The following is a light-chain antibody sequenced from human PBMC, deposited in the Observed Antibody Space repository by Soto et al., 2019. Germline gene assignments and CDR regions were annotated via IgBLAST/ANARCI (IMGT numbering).Light chain of an antibody. CDR2: GAS. V-gene: IGKV3-20*01. CDR1: QSVSSSY. CDR3: QQYGSSPPT. J-gene: IGKJ1*01. Sequence: EIVLTQSPGTLSLSPGGRATLSCRASQSVSSSYLAWYQQKPGQAPRLLIYGASSRATGIPDRFSGSGSGTDFTLTISRLEPEDFAVYYCQQYGSSPPTFGQGTKV.